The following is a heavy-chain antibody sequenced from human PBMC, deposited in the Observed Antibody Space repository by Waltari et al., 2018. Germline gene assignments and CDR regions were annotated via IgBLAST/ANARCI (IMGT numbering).Heavy chain of an antibody. CDR1: GGSFSGYY. V-gene: IGHV4-34*01. J-gene: IGHJ4*02. CDR2: INHSEST. D-gene: IGHD3-3*01. CDR3: ARGGHLFADY. Sequence: QVQLQQWGAGLLKPSETLSLTCAVYGGSFSGYYWSWIRQPPGKGLEWIGEINHSESTNYHPSLKSRVTISVDTSKNQFSLKLSSVTAADTAVYYCARGGHLFADYWGQGTLVTVSS.